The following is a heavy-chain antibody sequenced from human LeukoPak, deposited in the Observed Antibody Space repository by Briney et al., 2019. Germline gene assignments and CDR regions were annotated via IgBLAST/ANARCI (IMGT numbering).Heavy chain of an antibody. CDR1: GYTFTSYG. J-gene: IGHJ5*02. CDR3: ARDPGRTTVIP. V-gene: IGHV1-69*04. D-gene: IGHD4-17*01. CDR2: IIPILGIA. Sequence: ASVKVSCKASGYTFTSYGISWVRQAPGQGLEWMGRIIPILGIANYAQKFQGRVTITADKSTSTAYMELSSLRSEDTAVYYCARDPGRTTVIPWGQGTLVTVSS.